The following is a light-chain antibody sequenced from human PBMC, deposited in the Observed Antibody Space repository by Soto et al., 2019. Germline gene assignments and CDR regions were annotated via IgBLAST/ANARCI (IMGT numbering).Light chain of an antibody. J-gene: IGKJ1*01. Sequence: DIHMTQSPSSLSASVGDRVTITCRASQSISSNLNWYQQKPGKDPKLLIYAGSSLQIGVPSWFSGSGSGTDFTLTISSLQPEDFETYYCQQIYSTPRTFGRGTKVEIK. CDR3: QQIYSTPRT. CDR1: QSISSN. V-gene: IGKV1-39*01. CDR2: AGS.